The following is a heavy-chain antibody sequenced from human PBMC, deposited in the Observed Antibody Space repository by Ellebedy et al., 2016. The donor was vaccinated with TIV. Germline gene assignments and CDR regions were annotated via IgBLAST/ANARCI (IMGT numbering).Heavy chain of an antibody. Sequence: AASVKVSCKASGYTFTSYYMHWVRQAPGQGLEWMGIINPSGGSTSYAQKLQGRVTMTRETSTSTVYMELSSLRSEDTAVYYCASDRGGVGATNGFDYWGQGTLVTVSS. CDR3: ASDRGGVGATNGFDY. V-gene: IGHV1-46*04. CDR1: GYTFTSYY. D-gene: IGHD1-26*01. J-gene: IGHJ4*02. CDR2: INPSGGST.